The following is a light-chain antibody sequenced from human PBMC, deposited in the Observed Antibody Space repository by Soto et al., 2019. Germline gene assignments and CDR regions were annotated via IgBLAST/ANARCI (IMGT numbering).Light chain of an antibody. CDR1: SSDVGGYNY. Sequence: QLVLTQPASVSGSPGQSITISCTGTSSDVGGYNYVSWYQQYPGKAPKLMIYDVSNRPSGVSNRFSGSKSSNTASLTISGLQAEDEADYYCSSYTSSSPYVFGTGTKLTVL. CDR3: SSYTSSSPYV. J-gene: IGLJ1*01. V-gene: IGLV2-14*01. CDR2: DVS.